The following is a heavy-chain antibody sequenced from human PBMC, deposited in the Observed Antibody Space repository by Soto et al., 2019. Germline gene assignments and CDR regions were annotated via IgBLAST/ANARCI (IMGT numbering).Heavy chain of an antibody. V-gene: IGHV4-59*01. Sequence: PSETLSLTCTVSGGSISSYYWSWIRQPPGKGLEWIGYIYYSGSTNYNPSLKSRVTISVDTSKNQFSLKLSSVTAADTAVYYCARGGIVVVPAHRHGFRYWGQGTLVTVSS. CDR2: IYYSGST. J-gene: IGHJ4*02. CDR1: GGSISSYY. D-gene: IGHD2-2*01. CDR3: ARGGIVVVPAHRHGFRY.